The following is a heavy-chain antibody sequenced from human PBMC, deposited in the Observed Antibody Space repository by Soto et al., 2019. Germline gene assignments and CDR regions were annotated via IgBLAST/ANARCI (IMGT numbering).Heavy chain of an antibody. V-gene: IGHV4-31*03. J-gene: IGHJ4*02. Sequence: QVQLQESGPGLVKPSQTLSLTCTVSGGSISSGGYYWSWIRQHPGKGLEWIGYIYYSGSTYYNPSLKSXXTXSXXTSKNQFSLKLSSVPAADTAVYYCARCFLKVICDYWGQGTLVTVSS. D-gene: IGHD3-16*02. CDR1: GGSISSGGYY. CDR2: IYYSGST. CDR3: ARCFLKVICDY.